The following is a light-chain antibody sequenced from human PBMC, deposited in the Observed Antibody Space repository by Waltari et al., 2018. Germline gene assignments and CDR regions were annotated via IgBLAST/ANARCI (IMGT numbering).Light chain of an antibody. V-gene: IGKV3-15*01. Sequence: EIVMTQSPGTLFASPGERVILSCRASQSVGRNLAWYQQKPGQAPRLLIYRASTRATDIPGTFSGSGSGTGFTLTISSLQSEDFALYYCQQYYNWPRRFGQGTKVEIK. CDR3: QQYYNWPRR. CDR1: QSVGRN. CDR2: RAS. J-gene: IGKJ1*01.